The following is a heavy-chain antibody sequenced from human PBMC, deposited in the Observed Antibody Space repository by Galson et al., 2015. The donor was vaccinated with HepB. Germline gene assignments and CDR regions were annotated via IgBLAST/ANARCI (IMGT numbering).Heavy chain of an antibody. CDR3: ARTFGAHYYGSGSYSKGWFDS. V-gene: IGHV3-21*04. Sequence: SLRLSCAVSGFTFSGFSMNWVRQSPGKGLEWVSFINSGNNYINYADSVKGRFIISRDNAKNSLYLQMNSLRAEDTAVYYCARTFGAHYYGSGSYSKGWFDSWGQGTLVTVSS. CDR2: INSGNNYI. J-gene: IGHJ5*01. D-gene: IGHD3-10*01. CDR1: GFTFSGFS.